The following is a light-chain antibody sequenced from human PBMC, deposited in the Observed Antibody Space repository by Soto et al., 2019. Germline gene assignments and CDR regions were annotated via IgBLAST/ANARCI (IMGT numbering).Light chain of an antibody. Sequence: DIQMTQSPSTLSASVGDRVTITCRASESISNWLAWYQQKPGKAPKLLIYKASSLESGVPSRFSGSGSGTEFTLTISSLQPDDFATYDCQQYDSYPWTFGQGTKVDIK. J-gene: IGKJ1*01. CDR1: ESISNW. V-gene: IGKV1-5*03. CDR3: QQYDSYPWT. CDR2: KAS.